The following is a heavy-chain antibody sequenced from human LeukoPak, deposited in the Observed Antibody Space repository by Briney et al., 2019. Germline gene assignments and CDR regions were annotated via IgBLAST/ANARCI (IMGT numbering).Heavy chain of an antibody. Sequence: SETLSLTCTVSGGSISSYYWSWIRQPPGKGLEWIGYIYYSGSTNYNPSLKSRVTISVDTSKNQFSLKLSPVTAADTAVYYCARADILTGWEGIDYWGQGTLVTVSS. V-gene: IGHV4-59*01. D-gene: IGHD3-9*01. CDR3: ARADILTGWEGIDY. CDR2: IYYSGST. CDR1: GGSISSYY. J-gene: IGHJ4*02.